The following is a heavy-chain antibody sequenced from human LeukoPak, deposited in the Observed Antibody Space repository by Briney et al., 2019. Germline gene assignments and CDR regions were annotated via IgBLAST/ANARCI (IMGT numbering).Heavy chain of an antibody. CDR2: INHSGST. CDR3: ARVRSGAAAGRWEIYYYYYYMDV. J-gene: IGHJ6*03. Sequence: SETLSLTCAVYGGSFSGYYWSWIRPPPGKGLEWIGEINHSGSTNHNPSLKSRVTISVDTSKNQFSLKLSYVTAADTAVYYCARVRSGAAAGRWEIYYYYYYMDVWGKGTTVTVSS. D-gene: IGHD6-13*01. V-gene: IGHV4-34*01. CDR1: GGSFSGYY.